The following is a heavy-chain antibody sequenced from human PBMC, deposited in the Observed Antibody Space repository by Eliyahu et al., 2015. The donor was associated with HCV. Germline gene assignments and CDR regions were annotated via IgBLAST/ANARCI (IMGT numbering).Heavy chain of an antibody. CDR1: GGSFSSYY. Sequence: QVQLQQWGAGLLKPSETLSLTCAVYGGSFSSYYWSWIRQPPGKGLEWIGEINHSGSTNYNPSLKSRVTISVDTSKNQFSLKLSSVTAADTAVYYCARGLRVPRAVVVVAAPGYAFDIWGQGTMVTVSS. V-gene: IGHV4-34*01. J-gene: IGHJ3*02. CDR3: ARGLRVPRAVVVVAAPGYAFDI. CDR2: INHSGST. D-gene: IGHD2-15*01.